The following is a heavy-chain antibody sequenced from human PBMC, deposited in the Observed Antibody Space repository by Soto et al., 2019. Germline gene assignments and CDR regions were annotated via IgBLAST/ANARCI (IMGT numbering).Heavy chain of an antibody. D-gene: IGHD6-19*01. CDR3: ARVGGSGWNFDS. V-gene: IGHV4-59*01. Sequence: CIGCIHHSGKSNYSPSLRSRVTMSVDTSKNQFSLKLNSMTAADTAIYYCARVGGSGWNFDSWGQGILVTVSS. J-gene: IGHJ4*02. CDR2: IHHSGKS.